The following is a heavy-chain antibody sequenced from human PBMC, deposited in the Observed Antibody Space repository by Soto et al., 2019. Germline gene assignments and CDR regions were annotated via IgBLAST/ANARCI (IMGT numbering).Heavy chain of an antibody. V-gene: IGHV1-3*01. D-gene: IGHD3-16*01. CDR3: TKDEFANYVGWFDT. Sequence: ASVKVSCKASGYTFTRYAMHWVRQAPGQRLEWMGWINAGNGNRKYSQKFQGRFTISRDNSEATVFLQMNTLRVEDTAVYYCTKDEFANYVGWFDTWGQGTLVTVSS. J-gene: IGHJ5*02. CDR1: GYTFTRYA. CDR2: INAGNGNR.